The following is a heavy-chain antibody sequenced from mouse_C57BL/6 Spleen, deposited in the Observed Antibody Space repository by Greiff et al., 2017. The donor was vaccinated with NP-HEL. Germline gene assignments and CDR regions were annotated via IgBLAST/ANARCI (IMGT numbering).Heavy chain of an antibody. V-gene: IGHV1-15*01. J-gene: IGHJ3*01. CDR1: GYTFTDYE. D-gene: IGHD4-1*02. CDR3: TRRFNWSWFAY. CDR2: IDPETGGT. Sequence: VQLQESGAELVRPGASVTLSCKASGYTFTDYEMHWVKQTPVHGLEWIGAIDPETGGTAYNQKFKGKAILTADKSSSTAYMELRSLTSEDSAVYYCTRRFNWSWFAYWGQGTLVTVSA.